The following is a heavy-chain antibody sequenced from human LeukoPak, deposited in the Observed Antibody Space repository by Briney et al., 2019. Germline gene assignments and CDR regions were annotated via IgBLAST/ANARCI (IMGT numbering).Heavy chain of an antibody. V-gene: IGHV3-15*01. CDR1: GFTFTYAW. Sequence: GGSLRLSCAASGFTFTYAWMSWVRQAPGKGLEWVGRIKSKPSGGTTDYGTPVKGRFSISRDDSKNTLYLQMNSLKTEDTAVYYCLWDYKTLFDYWGQGTLVTVSS. J-gene: IGHJ4*02. D-gene: IGHD3-16*01. CDR2: IKSKPSGGTT. CDR3: LWDYKTLFDY.